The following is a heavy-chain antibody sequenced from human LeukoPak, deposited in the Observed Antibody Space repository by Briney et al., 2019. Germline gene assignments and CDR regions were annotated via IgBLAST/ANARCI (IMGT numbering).Heavy chain of an antibody. CDR2: ISGDGGST. CDR3: AKDGYYDILTGSNWYFDL. Sequence: GGSLRLSCAASGFTFDDYAMHWVRQAPGKGLEWVSLISGDGGSTYYADSVKGRFTISRDNSKNSLYLQMNSLRTEDTALYSCAKDGYYDILTGSNWYFDLWGRGTLVTVSS. D-gene: IGHD3-9*01. CDR1: GFTFDDYA. J-gene: IGHJ2*01. V-gene: IGHV3-43*02.